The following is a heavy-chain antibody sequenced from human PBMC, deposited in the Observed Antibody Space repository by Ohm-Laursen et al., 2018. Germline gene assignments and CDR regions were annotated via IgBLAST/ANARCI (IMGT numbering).Heavy chain of an antibody. CDR1: GGSFSGYN. Sequence: SETLSLTCAVYGGSFSGYNWTWIRQPPGKGLEWIGEINHSGSTNYNPSLKSRVTISVDTSKNQFSLKLSSVTAADTAVYYCSRWAVRGVVGLNYYFYYGIDVWGQGTTVTVS. CDR2: INHSGST. J-gene: IGHJ6*02. D-gene: IGHD3-10*01. CDR3: SRWAVRGVVGLNYYFYYGIDV. V-gene: IGHV4-34*01.